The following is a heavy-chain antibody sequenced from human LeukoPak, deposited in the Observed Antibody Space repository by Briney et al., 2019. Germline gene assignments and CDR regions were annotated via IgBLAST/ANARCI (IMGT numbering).Heavy chain of an antibody. CDR3: ARHVSSDLRIVVVTSDWYFDL. D-gene: IGHD2-21*02. J-gene: IGHJ2*01. Sequence: PSETLSLTCSVSGGSITSSRYYWGWIRQSPGEGLEWIGTIYYSGSTYYNPSLRSRVTISADTSKNQFSLNLSPVTAADTAVYYCARHVSSDLRIVVVTSDWYFDLWGRGTLVTVSS. CDR1: GGSITSSRYY. V-gene: IGHV4-39*01. CDR2: IYYSGST.